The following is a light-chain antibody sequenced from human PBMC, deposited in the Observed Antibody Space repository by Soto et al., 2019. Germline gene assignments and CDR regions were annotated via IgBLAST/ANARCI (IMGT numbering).Light chain of an antibody. CDR2: GAS. V-gene: IGKV1-5*01. Sequence: DIPMTQSPSALSASVGDTVTIPCRASQGVRSYLAWFQQRPGKAPKLLIFGASTLQNGVPARFSGGGFGTEFTLTISSLQPDDFATYYCQQYNIYWTFCEVTKVDIK. CDR3: QQYNIYWT. CDR1: QGVRSY. J-gene: IGKJ1*01.